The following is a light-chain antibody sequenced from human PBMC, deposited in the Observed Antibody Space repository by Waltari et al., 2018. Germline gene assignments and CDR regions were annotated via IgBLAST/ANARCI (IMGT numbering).Light chain of an antibody. J-gene: IGLJ2*01. Sequence: QSALTQPASVSGSPGQSIPLSCTSHAGNYHLDSWYQQRPGTAPKLKIYGATKRPSGVSDRFSGSKSVNTASLTISGLQAEDEADYYCCTFTSSGTWVFGGGTKLTVL. V-gene: IGLV2-23*01. CDR3: CTFTSSGTWV. CDR1: SHAGNYHL. CDR2: GAT.